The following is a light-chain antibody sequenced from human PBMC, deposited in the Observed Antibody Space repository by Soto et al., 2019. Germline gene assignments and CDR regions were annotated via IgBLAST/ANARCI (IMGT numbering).Light chain of an antibody. CDR3: QQYYSTPLT. Sequence: DLLMTPSPYSLSVSLGERATINCKSSQSVLYSSNNKNYLAWYQQKPGQPPKLLIYWASTRESGVPDRFSGSGSGTDFTLTVSSLQAEDVAVYYCQQYYSTPLTFGRGTKVDI. CDR2: WAS. J-gene: IGKJ4*01. V-gene: IGKV4-1*01. CDR1: QSVLYSSNNKNY.